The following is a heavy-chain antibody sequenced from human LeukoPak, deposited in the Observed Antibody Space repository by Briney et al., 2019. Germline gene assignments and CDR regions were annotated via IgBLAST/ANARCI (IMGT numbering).Heavy chain of an antibody. Sequence: SQTLSLTCTVSGNSTSSGDYYWSWIRQPAGKGLEWIGRIYTSGSTTYNPSLKSRVTISGDTSENQFSLRLSSVTAADTAVYYCARASYSYDISGWVPFDYWGQGTLVTVSS. J-gene: IGHJ4*02. CDR2: IYTSGST. CDR1: GNSTSSGDYY. CDR3: ARASYSYDISGWVPFDY. D-gene: IGHD3-22*01. V-gene: IGHV4-61*02.